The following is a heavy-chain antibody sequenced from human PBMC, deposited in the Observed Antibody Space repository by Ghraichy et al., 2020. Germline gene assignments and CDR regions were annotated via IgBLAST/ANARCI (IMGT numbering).Heavy chain of an antibody. CDR2: IGYGGNMI. J-gene: IGHJ4*02. V-gene: IGHV3-48*02. CDR3: ARSSRDLYCSVSSCYFDY. D-gene: IGHD2-15*01. CDR1: GFTFKTFG. Sequence: GGSLRLSCTASGFTFKTFGMNWVRQAPGKGLEWISYIGYGGNMISDADSVKGRFTISRDDARNSLYLQMDSLTDEDTAVYYCARSSRDLYCSVSSCYFDYWGQGTLVTVSS.